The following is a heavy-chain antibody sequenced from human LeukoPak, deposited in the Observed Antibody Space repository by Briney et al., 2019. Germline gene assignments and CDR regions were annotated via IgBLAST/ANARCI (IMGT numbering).Heavy chain of an antibody. CDR1: GYTFTDYG. J-gene: IGHJ6*02. CDR2: ISAYNDNT. CDR3: ASPNRSGWLMGMDV. V-gene: IGHV1-18*01. D-gene: IGHD6-19*01. Sequence: GASVKVSCKASGYTFTDYGISWVRQAPGQGPEWMGWISAYNDNTNYAQKLQGRVTMTRDTSTSTAYMELRSLRSDDTAVYYCASPNRSGWLMGMDVWGQGTTVIVSS.